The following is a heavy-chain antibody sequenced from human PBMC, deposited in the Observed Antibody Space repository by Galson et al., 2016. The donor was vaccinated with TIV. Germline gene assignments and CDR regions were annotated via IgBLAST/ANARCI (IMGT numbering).Heavy chain of an antibody. Sequence: SVKVSCKASGGTFSSYAISWVRQAPGQGLEWMGRIIGIFGSPNYAQKFQGRVTISADEFTSTAYMELSNLRSEDTAVYYCARGGGYYDSSGYNVWGQETLVTVSS. CDR3: ARGGGYYDSSGYNV. CDR2: IIGIFGSP. V-gene: IGHV1-69*13. J-gene: IGHJ4*02. D-gene: IGHD3-22*01. CDR1: GGTFSSYA.